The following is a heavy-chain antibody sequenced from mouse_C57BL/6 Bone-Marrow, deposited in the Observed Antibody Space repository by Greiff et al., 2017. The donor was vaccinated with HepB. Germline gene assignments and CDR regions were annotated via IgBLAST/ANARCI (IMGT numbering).Heavy chain of an antibody. Sequence: VQLKESGPGLVKPSQSLSLTCSVTGYSITSGYYWNWIRQFPGNKLEWMGYISYDGSNNYNPSLKNRISITRDTSKNQFFLKLNSVTTEDTATYYCAREGDGYFYWYFDVWGTGTTVTVSS. CDR3: AREGDGYFYWYFDV. CDR2: ISYDGSN. V-gene: IGHV3-6*01. J-gene: IGHJ1*03. D-gene: IGHD2-3*01. CDR1: GYSITSGYY.